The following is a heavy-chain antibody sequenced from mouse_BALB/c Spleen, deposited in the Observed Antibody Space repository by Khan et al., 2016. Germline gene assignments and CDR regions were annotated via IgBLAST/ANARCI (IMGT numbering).Heavy chain of an antibody. CDR3: ARFSDY. Sequence: QVQLQQPGPELMKPGASVKISCKATGYTFSSYWIEWVKQRPGHGLEWIGEILPRSGSTNYNAKFKGKATFTADTSSNTAYIQLSGLTSEDSAVYYWARFSDYGGKGTTLTVSS. CDR1: GYTFSSYW. V-gene: IGHV1-9*01. CDR2: ILPRSGST. J-gene: IGHJ2*01.